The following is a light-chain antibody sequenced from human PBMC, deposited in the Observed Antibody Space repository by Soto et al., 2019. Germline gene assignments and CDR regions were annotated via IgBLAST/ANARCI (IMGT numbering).Light chain of an antibody. V-gene: IGLV2-8*01. CDR2: EVN. CDR3: SSSTGSSNFVV. CDR1: SSDIGGYNS. Sequence: QSALTQPPSASGSPGQSVTISCTGTSSDIGGYNSVSWYQQHPGTAPKLMIYEVNKRPSGVPDRFSGSKSGNTASLTVSGLKAEDEADYYCSSSTGSSNFVVFGGGTKVTVL. J-gene: IGLJ2*01.